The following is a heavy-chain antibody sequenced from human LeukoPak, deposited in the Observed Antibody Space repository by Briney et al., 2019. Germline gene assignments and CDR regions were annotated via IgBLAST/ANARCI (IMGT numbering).Heavy chain of an antibody. D-gene: IGHD3-10*01. CDR1: GGSFSGYY. CDR2: INHSGST. CDR3: ARVDGSGSYYYYYYYMDV. J-gene: IGHJ6*03. V-gene: IGHV4-34*01. Sequence: PSETLSLTCAVYGGSFSGYYWSWIRQPPGKGLEWIGEINHSGSTNYNPSPKSRVTISEDTSKNQFSLKLSSVTAADTAVYYCARVDGSGSYYYYYYYMDVWGKGTTVTVSS.